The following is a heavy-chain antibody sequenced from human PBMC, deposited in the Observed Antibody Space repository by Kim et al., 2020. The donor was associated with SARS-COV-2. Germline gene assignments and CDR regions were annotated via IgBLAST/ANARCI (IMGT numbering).Heavy chain of an antibody. CDR3: ARAGTDNWNDRGDDWFDP. D-gene: IGHD1-20*01. V-gene: IGHV4-30-2*01. J-gene: IGHJ5*02. CDR2: IYHSGST. CDR1: GGSISSGGYS. Sequence: SETLSLTCAVSGGSISSGGYSWSWIRQPPGKGLEWIGYIYHSGSTYYNPSLKSRVTISVDRSKNQFSLKLSSVTAADTAAYYCARAGTDNWNDRGDDWFDPWGQGTLVTVSS.